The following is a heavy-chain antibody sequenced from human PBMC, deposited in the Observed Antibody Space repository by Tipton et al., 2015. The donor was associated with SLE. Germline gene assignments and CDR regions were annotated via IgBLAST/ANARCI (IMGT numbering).Heavy chain of an antibody. CDR2: IRHDGSDE. CDR3: AKALPRLPLFAAGGPVDY. D-gene: IGHD6-13*01. J-gene: IGHJ4*02. V-gene: IGHV3-30*02. Sequence: SLRLSCATSGFIFNHYGMQWVRQAPGRGPEWVGFIRHDGSDEHYADSVEGRFTISRDNSKSTLYLQMDSLKVEDTAVYYCAKALPRLPLFAAGGPVDYWGQGALVTVSS. CDR1: GFIFNHYG.